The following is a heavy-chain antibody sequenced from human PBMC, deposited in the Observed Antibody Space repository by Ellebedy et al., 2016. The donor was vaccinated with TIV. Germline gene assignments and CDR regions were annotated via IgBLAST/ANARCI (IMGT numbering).Heavy chain of an antibody. CDR1: GFTFSSYA. J-gene: IGHJ4*02. CDR3: ARVERGPNYDFWSGSPDY. D-gene: IGHD3-3*01. CDR2: ISYDGSNK. Sequence: GESLKISCAASGFTFSSYAMHWVRQAPGKGLEWVAVISYDGSNKYYADSVKGRFTISRDNSKNTLYLQMNSLRAEDTAVYYCARVERGPNYDFWSGSPDYWGQGTLVTVSS. V-gene: IGHV3-30-3*01.